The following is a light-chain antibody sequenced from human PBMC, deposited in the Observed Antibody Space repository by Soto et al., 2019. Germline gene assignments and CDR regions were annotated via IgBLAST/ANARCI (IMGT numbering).Light chain of an antibody. V-gene: IGLV2-8*01. Sequence: QSVLTQPPSASGSPGQSVTISCNGTSSDVGGYNYVSWYQQHPGKAPNLMIYEVTKRPSGVPARFSGSKSGNTASLTVSGLQAEDEADYYCTSVAGRNYFEVVFGGGPNGTVL. J-gene: IGLJ2*01. CDR3: TSVAGRNYFEVV. CDR2: EVT. CDR1: SSDVGGYNY.